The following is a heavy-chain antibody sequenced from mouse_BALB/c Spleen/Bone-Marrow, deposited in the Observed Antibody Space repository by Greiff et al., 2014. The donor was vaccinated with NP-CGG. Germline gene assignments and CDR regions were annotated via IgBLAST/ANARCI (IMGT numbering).Heavy chain of an antibody. CDR3: ARSGSSSGYFDY. CDR1: GFTFSSLG. V-gene: IGHV5-17*02. CDR2: ISSGSSTI. J-gene: IGHJ2*01. D-gene: IGHD1-1*01. Sequence: EVKLVESGGGLVQPGGSRKLSCAASGFTFSSLGMHWVRQAPEKGLEWAAYISSGSSTIYYADTVMGRFTISRDNPKNTLFLQMTSLRSEDTAMYYCARSGSSSGYFDYWGQGTTLTVSS.